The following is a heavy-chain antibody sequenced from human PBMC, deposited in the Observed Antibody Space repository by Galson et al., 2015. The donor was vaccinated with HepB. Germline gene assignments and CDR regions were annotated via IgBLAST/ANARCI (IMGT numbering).Heavy chain of an antibody. Sequence: LRLSCAASGFTFSSYWMSWVRQAPGKGLEWVANINRVGTEKYYVDSVKGRFTISRDNAKNSLYLQMNSLRAEDTAVYYCAREPPQDYWGQGTLVTVSS. V-gene: IGHV3-7*03. CDR3: AREPPQDY. CDR2: INRVGTEK. J-gene: IGHJ4*02. CDR1: GFTFSSYW.